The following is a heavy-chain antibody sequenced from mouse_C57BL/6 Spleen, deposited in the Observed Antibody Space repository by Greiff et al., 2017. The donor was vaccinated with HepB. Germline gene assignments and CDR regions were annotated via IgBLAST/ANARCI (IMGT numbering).Heavy chain of an antibody. CDR2: INYDGSST. CDR3: ARESNWGFDY. Sequence: EVKLMESEGGLVQPGRSMKLSCTASGFTFSDYYMAWVRQVPEKGLEWVANINYDGSSTYYLDSLKSRFIISRDNAKNILYLQMSSLKSEDTATYYCARESNWGFDYWGQGTTLTVSS. D-gene: IGHD4-1*01. CDR1: GFTFSDYY. V-gene: IGHV5-16*01. J-gene: IGHJ2*01.